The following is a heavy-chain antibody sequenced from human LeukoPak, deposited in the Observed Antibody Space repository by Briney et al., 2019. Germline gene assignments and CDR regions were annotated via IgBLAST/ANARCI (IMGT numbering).Heavy chain of an antibody. J-gene: IGHJ5*02. CDR2: IYYSGST. Sequence: SETLSLTCTVSGGSISSYYWSWIRQPPGKGLEWIGYIYYSGSTNYNPSLKSRVTISVDTSKNQFSLKLSSVTAADTAVYYCAREEGGAVAGREDNWLDPWGQGTLVTVSS. CDR3: AREEGGAVAGREDNWLDP. D-gene: IGHD6-19*01. V-gene: IGHV4-59*01. CDR1: GGSISSYY.